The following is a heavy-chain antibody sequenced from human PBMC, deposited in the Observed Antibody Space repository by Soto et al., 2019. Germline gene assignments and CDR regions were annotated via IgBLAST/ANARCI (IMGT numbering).Heavy chain of an antibody. CDR3: AKGCQTCTICFLLDY. V-gene: IGHV3-30*18. D-gene: IGHD2-8*01. CDR2: ISDDGNYK. Sequence: QLQLVESGGGVVQPGRSLRLSCAASGFTFSAHGMHWVRQAPGKGLEWVAVISDDGNYKYYADSVKGRFTVSRDNLRNTLYLQLNSLRADDTAVYYCAKGCQTCTICFLLDYWGQGTLVTVSS. J-gene: IGHJ4*02. CDR1: GFTFSAHG.